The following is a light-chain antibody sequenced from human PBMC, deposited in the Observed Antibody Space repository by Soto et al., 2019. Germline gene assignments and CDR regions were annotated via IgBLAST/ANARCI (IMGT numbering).Light chain of an antibody. V-gene: IGKV3-15*01. Sequence: EIVMTQSPATLSVSPGERATLSCRASQSVSSNLAWYQQKPGQPPRLLIYGASTRATGIPARFSGSGSGTEFTLTISSLQSEDFAVYYWQQYNNWPTFGQGTKVEIK. J-gene: IGKJ1*01. CDR2: GAS. CDR3: QQYNNWPT. CDR1: QSVSSN.